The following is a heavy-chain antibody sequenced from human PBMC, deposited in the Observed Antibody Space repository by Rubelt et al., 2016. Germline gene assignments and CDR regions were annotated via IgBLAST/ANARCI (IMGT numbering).Heavy chain of an antibody. CDR3: ASTGYSTS. CDR1: GFTFSSYW. J-gene: IGHJ4*02. CDR2: IWNHGNSP. V-gene: IGHV3-33*08. Sequence: VQLVESGGGLVQPGGSLRLSCAASGFTFSSYWMHWVRQAPGKGLEWVALIWNHGNSPNYADSVKGRFTISRDNSKKPLFLQMDSLRAEDTAVYHCASTGYSTSWGQGTLVTVSS. D-gene: IGHD2-2*01.